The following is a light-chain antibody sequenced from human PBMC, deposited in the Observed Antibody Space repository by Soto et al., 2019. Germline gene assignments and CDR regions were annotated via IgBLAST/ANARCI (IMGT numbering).Light chain of an antibody. J-gene: IGKJ4*01. Sequence: IQMNQSPSTLSASVGDRVTITCRASQGISSYLAWYQQKPGKAPKLLIYAASTLQSGVPSRFSGSGSGTDFTLTISCLQSEDFATYYCQQYYSYPLNFGGGTKVDIK. CDR1: QGISSY. V-gene: IGKV1-8*01. CDR3: QQYYSYPLN. CDR2: AAS.